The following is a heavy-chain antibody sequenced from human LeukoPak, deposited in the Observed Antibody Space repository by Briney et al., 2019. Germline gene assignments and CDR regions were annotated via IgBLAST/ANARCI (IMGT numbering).Heavy chain of an antibody. CDR3: ARPSYYNWYYFDY. D-gene: IGHD3-10*01. Sequence: PGGSLRLSCAASGFTFSSYAMSWVRQAPGKGLEWVSVIYSGGSTYYADSVKGRFTISRDNSKNTLYLQVNSLRAEDTAVYYCARPSYYNWYYFDYWGQGTLVTVSS. J-gene: IGHJ4*02. V-gene: IGHV3-53*01. CDR2: IYSGGST. CDR1: GFTFSSYA.